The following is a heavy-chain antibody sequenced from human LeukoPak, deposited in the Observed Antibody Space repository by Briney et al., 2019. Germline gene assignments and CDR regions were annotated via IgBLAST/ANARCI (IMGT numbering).Heavy chain of an antibody. CDR1: GLTFSTYA. CDR3: AKDFYDTSANGAFDI. J-gene: IGHJ3*02. D-gene: IGHD2/OR15-2a*01. Sequence: GRPLRLSRVASGLTFSTYAMHWVRQAPGTGLEWVAVISYDGTNKYYADSLKGRFTISRDNPKNTMYLQVNSLRPGDTAVYYCAKDFYDTSANGAFDIWGHGTMVSVSS. V-gene: IGHV3-30*18. CDR2: ISYDGTNK.